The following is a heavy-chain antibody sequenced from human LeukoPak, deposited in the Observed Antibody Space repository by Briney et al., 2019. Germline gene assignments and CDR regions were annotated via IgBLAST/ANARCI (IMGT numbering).Heavy chain of an antibody. CDR2: INPDGSEK. CDR1: AFSFTTHY. CDR3: ARDPAYGALDI. Sequence: GGSLRLSWVASAFSFTTHYMSWVRQAPGKGLEWVAIINPDGSEKSYVDSVKGRFTISRDNSDNLLYLNMNNLRAEDTALYYCARDPAYGALDIWGQGTVVTVSS. J-gene: IGHJ3*02. D-gene: IGHD2-21*01. V-gene: IGHV3-7*01.